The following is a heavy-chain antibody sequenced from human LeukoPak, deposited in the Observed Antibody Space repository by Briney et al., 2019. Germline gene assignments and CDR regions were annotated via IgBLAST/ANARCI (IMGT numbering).Heavy chain of an antibody. D-gene: IGHD2-2*01. CDR1: GFTFSSYT. Sequence: GGSLRLSCASSGFTFSSYTMSWVRQAPGKGLEGVSVITASGGSTYYADSVKGRFTISRDNSKNTLYLQMNSLRVEDTAVYVCAKTSKSAIAGDYWGQGTLVTVSS. V-gene: IGHV3-23*01. CDR2: ITASGGST. CDR3: AKTSKSAIAGDY. J-gene: IGHJ4*02.